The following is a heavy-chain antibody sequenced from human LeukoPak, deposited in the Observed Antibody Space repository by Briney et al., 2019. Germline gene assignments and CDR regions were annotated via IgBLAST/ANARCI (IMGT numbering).Heavy chain of an antibody. J-gene: IGHJ5*02. CDR2: INPNSGGT. CDR1: GYTFTNYY. V-gene: IGHV1-2*02. CDR3: ARGSGYDYNWFDP. Sequence: ASVKVSCKASGYTFTNYYVHWVRQAPGQRLEWTGWINPNSGGTDYAQKFQGRVTMTRDTSISTAYMELSRLTSDDTAVYYCARGSGYDYNWFDPWGQGTLGIVSS. D-gene: IGHD5-12*01.